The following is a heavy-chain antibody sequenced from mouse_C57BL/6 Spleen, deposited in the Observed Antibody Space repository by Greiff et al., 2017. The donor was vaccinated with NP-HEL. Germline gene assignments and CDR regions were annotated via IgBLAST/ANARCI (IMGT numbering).Heavy chain of an antibody. J-gene: IGHJ3*01. Sequence: DVHLVESGPGLVKPSQSLSLTCSVTGYSITSGYYWNWIRQFPGNKLEWMGYISYDGSNNYNPSLKNRISITRDTSKNQFFLKLNSVTTEDTATYYCARAEYDYDVTWFAYWGQGTLVTVSA. CDR1: GYSITSGYY. V-gene: IGHV3-6*01. D-gene: IGHD2-4*01. CDR2: ISYDGSN. CDR3: ARAEYDYDVTWFAY.